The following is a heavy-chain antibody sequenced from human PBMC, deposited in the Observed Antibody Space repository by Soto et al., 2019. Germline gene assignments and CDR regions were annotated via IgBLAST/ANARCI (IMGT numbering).Heavy chain of an antibody. CDR2: IKSKTDGGTT. D-gene: IGHD4-17*01. Sequence: PGGSLRLSCAASGFTFSKAWMNWGRQAPGKGLEWVGRIKSKTDGGTTDYAAPVKGRFTISRDDSKNTLYLQMNSLKTEDTAVYYCIGPYGDYWGMDVWGQGTTVTVSS. CDR3: IGPYGDYWGMDV. J-gene: IGHJ6*02. CDR1: GFTFSKAW. V-gene: IGHV3-15*07.